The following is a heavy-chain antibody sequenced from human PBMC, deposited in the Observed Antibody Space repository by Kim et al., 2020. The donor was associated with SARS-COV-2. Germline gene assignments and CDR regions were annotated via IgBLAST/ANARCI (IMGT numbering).Heavy chain of an antibody. CDR2: IYYSGST. J-gene: IGHJ5*02. V-gene: IGHV4-39*01. D-gene: IGHD3-10*01. CDR1: GGSISSSSYY. Sequence: SETLSLTCTVSGGSISSSSYYWGWIRQPPGKGLEWIGSIYYSGSTYYNPSLKSRVTISVDTSKNQFSLKLSSVTAADTAVYYCARQERLLWFGEPPYNWFDPWGQGTLVTVSS. CDR3: ARQERLLWFGEPPYNWFDP.